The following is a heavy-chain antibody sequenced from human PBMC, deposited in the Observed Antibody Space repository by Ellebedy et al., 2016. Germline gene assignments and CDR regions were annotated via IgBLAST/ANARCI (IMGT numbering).Heavy chain of an antibody. J-gene: IGHJ5*02. CDR2: IHYSGST. CDR3: ARVESSSPRFPFNP. CDR1: GGSISSFY. V-gene: IGHV4-59*13. Sequence: SETLSLTXTVSGGSISSFYWTWIRQPPGKGLEWIGYIHYSGSTNYNPSLKSRVTISVDTSKNQLSLKLSSVTAADTAVYYCARVESSSPRFPFNPWGQGTLVTVSS. D-gene: IGHD6-6*01.